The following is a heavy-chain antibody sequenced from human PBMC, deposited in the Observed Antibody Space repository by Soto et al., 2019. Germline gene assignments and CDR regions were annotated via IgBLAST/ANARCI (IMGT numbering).Heavy chain of an antibody. D-gene: IGHD3-16*02. CDR2: IGGTDGGT. Sequence: PGGSLRVACAVSVFTFISNGVRWVRQAPGKGLEWVSTIGGTDGGTYYADSVKARFTISRDNSKDTLYLQMNNLRAEDTALYYCAKGGVIATFGGVVVPYYFDSWGQGTPVTVS. J-gene: IGHJ4*02. CDR1: VFTFISNG. CDR3: AKGGVIATFGGVVVPYYFDS. V-gene: IGHV3-23*01.